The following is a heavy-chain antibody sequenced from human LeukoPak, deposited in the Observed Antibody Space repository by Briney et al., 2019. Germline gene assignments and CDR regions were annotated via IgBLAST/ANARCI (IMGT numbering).Heavy chain of an antibody. J-gene: IGHJ4*02. CDR3: SRGRHTLWSSLKFFYFDY. Sequence: SVKVSCKASGGTFSSSAISWVLQAPGQGLEWMRRIIPILGIANYAQKFQGRVTITADNSTSTAYMELSSLRSEDTAVFFSSRGRHTLWSSLKFFYFDYWGQGTLVTVSS. CDR1: GGTFSSSA. D-gene: IGHD5-18*01. V-gene: IGHV1-69*04. CDR2: IIPILGIA.